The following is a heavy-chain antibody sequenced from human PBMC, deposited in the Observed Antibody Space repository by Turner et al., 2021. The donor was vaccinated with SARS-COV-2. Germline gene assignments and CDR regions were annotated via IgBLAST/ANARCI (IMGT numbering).Heavy chain of an antibody. CDR1: GFTFSSYG. CDR2: TSYDGSNK. J-gene: IGHJ4*02. V-gene: IGHV3-30*18. Sequence: QVQLVESGGGVVQPGRSLRLSCAASGFTFSSYGMHWVRQARGKGLEWVAVTSYDGSNKYYADSVKGRFTISRDNSKNTMYLKMNSLRAEDTAVYYCAKQQGLYSNPMYYFDYWGQGTLVTVSS. CDR3: AKQQGLYSNPMYYFDY. D-gene: IGHD4-4*01.